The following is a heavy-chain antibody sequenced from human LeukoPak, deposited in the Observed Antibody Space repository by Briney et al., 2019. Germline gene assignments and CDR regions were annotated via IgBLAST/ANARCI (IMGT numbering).Heavy chain of an antibody. D-gene: IGHD2-2*01. J-gene: IGHJ5*02. CDR3: ARANRATSPGVAS. V-gene: IGHV3-53*01. Sequence: GGSLRLSCVVSGFTVSSNYMRWVRQAPGKGLEWVSIIYSGGSTYYADSVKGRFTISRDNSKNTVYLQMNSLRAEDTAAYYCARANRATSPGVASLGQGTLVTVSS. CDR1: GFTVSSNY. CDR2: IYSGGST.